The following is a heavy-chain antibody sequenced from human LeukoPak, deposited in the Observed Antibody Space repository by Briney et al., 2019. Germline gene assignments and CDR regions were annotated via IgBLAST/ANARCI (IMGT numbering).Heavy chain of an antibody. CDR1: GDSIAATSYY. CDR2: IYYGGNI. V-gene: IGHV4-39*01. J-gene: IGHJ5*02. D-gene: IGHD5/OR15-5a*01. Sequence: SEPLSLTCSVSGDSIAATSYYWAWIRQPPGKGLVWIESIYYGGNIIYDPSIQSRVTISIETSKNQFSLSLTSVTAADTAVYFCARQIRSTYDPIWSHPWGQGTLVTVS. CDR3: ARQIRSTYDPIWSHP.